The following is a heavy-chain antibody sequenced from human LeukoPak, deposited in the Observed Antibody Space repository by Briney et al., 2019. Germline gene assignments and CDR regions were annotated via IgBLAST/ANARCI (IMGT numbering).Heavy chain of an antibody. CDR1: GYSISSGYY. Sequence: SETLSLTCAVSGYSISSGYYWGWIRRPPGKGLEWIGSIYHSGSTYYNPSLKSLVTISVDTSKNQFSLKLSSVTAADTAVYYCARGVAVAGRGRSYFDYWGQGTLVTVSS. V-gene: IGHV4-38-2*01. CDR2: IYHSGST. J-gene: IGHJ4*02. CDR3: ARGVAVAGRGRSYFDY. D-gene: IGHD6-19*01.